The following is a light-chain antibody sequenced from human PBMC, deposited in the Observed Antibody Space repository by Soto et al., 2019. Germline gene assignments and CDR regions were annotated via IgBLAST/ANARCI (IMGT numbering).Light chain of an antibody. J-gene: IGKJ4*01. CDR2: DSS. Sequence: EIVLTQSPGTLSLSPGERATLSCRASQTINNYVAWYQQKPGQAPRVLIYDSSIRATGVPDRFSGSGSGTDFTLTTSRLEPEDFAVYYCQQYVDSPETFGGGTKVDIK. CDR3: QQYVDSPET. CDR1: QTINNY. V-gene: IGKV3-20*01.